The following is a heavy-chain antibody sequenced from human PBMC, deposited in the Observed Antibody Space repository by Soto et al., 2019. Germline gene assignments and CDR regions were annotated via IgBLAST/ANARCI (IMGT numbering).Heavy chain of an antibody. CDR1: GFTFSSYA. Sequence: GGSLRLSCAASGFTFSSYALSWVRQAPGKGLEWVSTITGSGGTTYYADSVKGRFTISRDNSKNTLYLQMTSLRAEGTAVYYCAKDRRYSDFWSGYSLDYWGQGTLVTVSS. V-gene: IGHV3-23*01. CDR3: AKDRRYSDFWSGYSLDY. J-gene: IGHJ4*02. D-gene: IGHD3-3*01. CDR2: ITGSGGTT.